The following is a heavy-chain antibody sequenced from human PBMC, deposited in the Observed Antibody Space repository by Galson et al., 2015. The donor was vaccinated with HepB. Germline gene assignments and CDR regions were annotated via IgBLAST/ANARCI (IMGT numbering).Heavy chain of an antibody. J-gene: IGHJ5*02. CDR2: ISAYNGNT. Sequence: SVKVSCRASGYTFTSYGISWVRQAPGQGLEWMGWISAYNGNTNYAQKLQGRVTMTTDTSTSTAYMELRSLRSGDTAVYYCARGLGYCSSTSCLTLWFDPWGQGTLVTVSS. CDR3: ARGLGYCSSTSCLTLWFDP. D-gene: IGHD2-2*01. V-gene: IGHV1-18*01. CDR1: GYTFTSYG.